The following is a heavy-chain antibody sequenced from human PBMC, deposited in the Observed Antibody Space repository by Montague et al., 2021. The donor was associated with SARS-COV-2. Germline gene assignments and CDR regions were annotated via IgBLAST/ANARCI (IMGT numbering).Heavy chain of an antibody. Sequence: SETLSLTCAVYGGSLSGYDWSWIPQPPGKGLEWIGEINHSGSTKYNPSLKSRVSISVDTSKNQFSLKLNSVTAADTAVYYCARGQGEITMIVVVLTAAAHYFDYWGQGTLVTVSP. CDR3: ARGQGEITMIVVVLTAAAHYFDY. J-gene: IGHJ4*02. CDR2: INHSGST. D-gene: IGHD3-22*01. V-gene: IGHV4-34*01. CDR1: GGSLSGYD.